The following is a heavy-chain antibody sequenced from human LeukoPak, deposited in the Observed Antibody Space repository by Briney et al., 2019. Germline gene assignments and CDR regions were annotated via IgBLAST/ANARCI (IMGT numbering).Heavy chain of an antibody. Sequence: GASVKVSCKASGGTFSSYAMSWVRQAPGQGLEWMGGIIPIFGTANYAQKFQGRVTITADESTSTAYMELSSLRSEDTAVYYCARVAPTTMVRGVIEYYFDYWGPGTLVTVSS. CDR2: IIPIFGTA. D-gene: IGHD3-10*01. CDR1: GGTFSSYA. J-gene: IGHJ4*02. V-gene: IGHV1-69*13. CDR3: ARVAPTTMVRGVIEYYFDY.